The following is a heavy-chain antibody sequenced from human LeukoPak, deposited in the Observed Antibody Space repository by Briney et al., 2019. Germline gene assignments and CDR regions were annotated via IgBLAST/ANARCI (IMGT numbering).Heavy chain of an antibody. J-gene: IGHJ4*02. V-gene: IGHV3-74*01. CDR1: GFTFSGYW. D-gene: IGHD6-25*01. Sequence: PGGSLRLSCTASGFTFSGYWMNWVRHAPGKGLVWVSRTNTDGSITTYADSVKGRFTVSRDNAKNTLYLQMSSLRAEDTAVYYCARDQASGLDYWGQGTLVTVYS. CDR3: ARDQASGLDY. CDR2: TNTDGSIT.